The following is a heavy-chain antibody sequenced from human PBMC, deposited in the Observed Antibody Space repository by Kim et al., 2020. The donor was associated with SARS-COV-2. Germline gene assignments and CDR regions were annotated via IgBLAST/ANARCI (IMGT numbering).Heavy chain of an antibody. V-gene: IGHV3-30*04. CDR2: ISDDGSDK. Sequence: GGSLRLSCAGSGFTFSRFTMHWVRQAPGKGLEWVAVISDDGSDKYYADSVQGRFTVSRDNSRNALYLQMDSLRTDDTALYYCVRARGASSGTSLPGVYWGQGTLVTVSS. CDR1: GFTFSRFT. D-gene: IGHD2-2*01. J-gene: IGHJ4*02. CDR3: VRARGASSGTSLPGVY.